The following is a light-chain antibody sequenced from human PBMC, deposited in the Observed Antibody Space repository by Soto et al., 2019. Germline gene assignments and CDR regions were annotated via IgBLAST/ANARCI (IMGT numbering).Light chain of an antibody. V-gene: IGKV1-5*03. J-gene: IGKJ4*01. CDR3: KEYNSH. CDR1: QIIDNW. CDR2: KAS. Sequence: DTQMTQSPSALSASVGDRVTITCRASQIIDNWLAWYQQKAGKAPKLLIYKASNLQSGVPSRFSGSGYGTEFTLTISNLRPEDSAIYYCKEYNSHFGGGTKVEIK.